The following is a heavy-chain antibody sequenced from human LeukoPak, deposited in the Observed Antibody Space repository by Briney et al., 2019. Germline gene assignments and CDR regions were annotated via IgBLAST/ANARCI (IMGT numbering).Heavy chain of an antibody. Sequence: ASVKVSCKASGYTFTGYYMHWVRQAPGQGLEWMGWINPNSGGTNYAQKFQGRVTMTRDTSISTAYMELSRLRSDDTAVYYCARERANLQNWFDPWGQGTLVTVSS. CDR2: INPNSGGT. CDR1: GYTFTGYY. V-gene: IGHV1-2*02. CDR3: ARERANLQNWFDP. J-gene: IGHJ5*02.